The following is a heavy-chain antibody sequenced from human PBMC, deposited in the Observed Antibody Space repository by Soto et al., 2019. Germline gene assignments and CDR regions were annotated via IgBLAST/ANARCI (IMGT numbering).Heavy chain of an antibody. J-gene: IGHJ4*02. V-gene: IGHV3-23*01. CDR1: GFTFSSYA. CDR3: AKRGSGSQFDY. Sequence: EVQLLESGGSLVQPGGSLRLSCAASGFTFSSYAMSWVRQAPGKGLEWVSIISGSGDSTYYADSVKGRFTISRDNSKNTLYLQMNSLRAEDTPIYYCAKRGSGSQFDYWGQGTLVTVSS. D-gene: IGHD1-26*01. CDR2: ISGSGDST.